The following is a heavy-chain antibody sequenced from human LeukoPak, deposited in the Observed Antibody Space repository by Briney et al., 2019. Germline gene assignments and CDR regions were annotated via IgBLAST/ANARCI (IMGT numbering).Heavy chain of an antibody. J-gene: IGHJ4*02. D-gene: IGHD1-7*01. CDR3: ARSYNWNYGVFDY. Sequence: SETLSLTCTVSGGSISSSSYYWGWIRQPPGKGLEWIGSIYYSGSTYYNPSLKSRVTISVDTSKNQFSLKLSSVTAADTAVYYCARSYNWNYGVFDYWGQGTLVTVSS. CDR2: IYYSGST. V-gene: IGHV4-39*07. CDR1: GGSISSSSYY.